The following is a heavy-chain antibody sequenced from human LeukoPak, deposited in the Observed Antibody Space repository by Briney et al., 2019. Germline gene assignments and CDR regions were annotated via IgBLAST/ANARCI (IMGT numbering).Heavy chain of an antibody. Sequence: SETLSLTCTVSGGSISSCSYYWGWIRQPPGKGLEWIGSIHYSGSTHYNPSLKGRVDISVDMSKNQFSLKLSSVTAADTAVYYCAREDGSGSYYRNWFDPWGQGTLGTVSS. CDR2: IHYSGST. CDR1: GGSISSCSYY. CDR3: AREDGSGSYYRNWFDP. J-gene: IGHJ5*02. D-gene: IGHD3-10*01. V-gene: IGHV4-39*07.